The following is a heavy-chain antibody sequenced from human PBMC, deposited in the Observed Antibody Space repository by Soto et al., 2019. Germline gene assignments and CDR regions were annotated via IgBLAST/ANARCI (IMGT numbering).Heavy chain of an antibody. CDR2: IDPRSGGT. J-gene: IGHJ4*02. Sequence: HVQLVQSGTEVKKPGASVRVSCMVSGYPFITYYIHWVRQAPGQGLEWMGWIDPRSGGTVYEQKFQGRVTMTRDTSSSTVYMDLSGLTSDDTALYYCATDDYGIFPYWGQGSLVTVSS. V-gene: IGHV1-2*02. D-gene: IGHD3-10*01. CDR1: GYPFITYY. CDR3: ATDDYGIFPY.